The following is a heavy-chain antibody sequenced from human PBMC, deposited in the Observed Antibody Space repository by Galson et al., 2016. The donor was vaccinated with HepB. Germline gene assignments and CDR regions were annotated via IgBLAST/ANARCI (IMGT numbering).Heavy chain of an antibody. V-gene: IGHV3-23*01. Sequence: SLRLSYAASGFTFSSYAMSWVRQAPVKGLEWVSDTSGRRSITYYPDSVKGRFTIYRDNSKNTLYLQLNSQRVEDTAVYYCAKEPQSYRNSKWFDPWGQGTLVTVSS. CDR1: GFTFSSYA. CDR2: TSGRRSIT. CDR3: AKEPQSYRNSKWFDP. D-gene: IGHD1-7*01. J-gene: IGHJ5*02.